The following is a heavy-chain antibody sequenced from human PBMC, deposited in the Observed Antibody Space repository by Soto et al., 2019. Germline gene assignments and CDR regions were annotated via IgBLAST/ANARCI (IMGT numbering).Heavy chain of an antibody. CDR1: GFTFSSYS. J-gene: IGHJ6*02. CDR3: ARVGLRGPGLWFGELLSNYYYYGMDV. V-gene: IGHV3-21*01. D-gene: IGHD3-10*01. CDR2: IRSSSSYI. Sequence: EVQLVESGGGLVKPGGSLRLSCAASGFTFSSYSMNWVRQAPGKGLEWVSSIRSSSSYIYYADSVKGRFTISRDNAKNSLYLQMNSLRAEDTAVYYCARVGLRGPGLWFGELLSNYYYYGMDVWGQGTTVTVSS.